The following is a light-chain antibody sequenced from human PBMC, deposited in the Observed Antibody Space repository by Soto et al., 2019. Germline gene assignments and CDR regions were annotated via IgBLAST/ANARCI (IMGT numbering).Light chain of an antibody. J-gene: IGLJ1*01. CDR1: SSDVGGYNY. CDR2: EVN. CDR3: SSHSATSPYG. V-gene: IGLV2-8*01. Sequence: QSVLTQPPSASGSPGQSVAISCTGTSSDVGGYNYVSWYQQHPGKAPKLMIYEVNKRPSGVPDRFSGCKSGNTASLTISGLHVADEAAYYCSSHSATSPYGFGTGTKFIVL.